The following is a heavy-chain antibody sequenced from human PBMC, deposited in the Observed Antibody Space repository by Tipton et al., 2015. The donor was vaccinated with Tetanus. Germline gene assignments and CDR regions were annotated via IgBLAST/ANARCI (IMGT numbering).Heavy chain of an antibody. CDR1: GFTFSSYG. Sequence: SLRLSCTASGFTFSSYGMHWVRQAPGKGLEWVAVISYDGSSEYYADSVKGRFTISRDNSKNTLFLQMNSLRTEDTAFYYCARDRGEDWTNFYYMDVWGKGATVTVSS. CDR3: ARDRGEDWTNFYYMDV. V-gene: IGHV3-30*03. CDR2: ISYDGSSE. D-gene: IGHD3/OR15-3a*01. J-gene: IGHJ6*03.